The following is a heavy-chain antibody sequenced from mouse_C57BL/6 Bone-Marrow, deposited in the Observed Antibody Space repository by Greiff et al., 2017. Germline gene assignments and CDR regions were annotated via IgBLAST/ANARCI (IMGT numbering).Heavy chain of an antibody. CDR3: ARRYGYDAFDY. J-gene: IGHJ2*01. CDR2: ISNGGGCT. CDR1: GFTFSDYY. V-gene: IGHV5-12*01. D-gene: IGHD2-2*01. Sequence: DVQLVESGGGLVKPGGSLKLSCAASGFTFSDYYMYWVRQTPEKRLEWVAYISNGGGCTYYPDPVKGRFTISRDNAKNTLYLQMSGLKSEDTAVYYCARRYGYDAFDYGGQGTTLTVAS.